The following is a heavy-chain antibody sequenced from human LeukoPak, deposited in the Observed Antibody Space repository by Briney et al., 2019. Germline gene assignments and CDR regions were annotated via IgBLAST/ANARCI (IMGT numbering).Heavy chain of an antibody. CDR2: IYYSGST. V-gene: IGHV4-59*08. CDR1: GGSISSYY. CDR3: ARSHRGLVLAPDY. J-gene: IGHJ4*02. Sequence: SETLSLTCTVSGGSISSYYWSWIRQPPGKGLEWIGYIYYSGSTNYNPSLKSRVTISVDTSKNQFSLKLSPVTAADTAVYYCARSHRGLVLAPDYWGQGTLVTVSS. D-gene: IGHD3/OR15-3a*01.